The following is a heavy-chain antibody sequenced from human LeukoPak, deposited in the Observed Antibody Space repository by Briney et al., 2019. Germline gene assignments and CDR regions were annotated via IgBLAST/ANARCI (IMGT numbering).Heavy chain of an antibody. CDR1: GFTFSSYA. CDR2: IRGSGGRT. J-gene: IGHJ4*02. V-gene: IGHV3-23*01. CDR3: AKVQGYCSSTSCSNTNPNFDY. Sequence: AGGSLSLSCAASGFTFSSYAMSWVRQVPGKGLEWVSAIRGSGGRTYYADSMEGWLSISRDNSKNPLYLQMNSLRAEDTAVYYCAKVQGYCSSTSCSNTNPNFDYWGQGTLVTVSS. D-gene: IGHD2-2*01.